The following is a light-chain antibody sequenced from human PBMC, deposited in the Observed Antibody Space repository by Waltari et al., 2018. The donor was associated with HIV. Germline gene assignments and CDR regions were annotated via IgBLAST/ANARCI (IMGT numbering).Light chain of an antibody. CDR1: SSNVEAAYD. CDR3: QSYDTSLTDII. Sequence: QSVLTQPPSVSGAPGQRFTISCTKSSSNVEAAYDVHWFQQVPGTAPKLLIYGNVNRPSGVPDRFSGSRDGTSASLAITGLQAEDEADYYGQSYDTSLTDIIFGGGTKLTVL. CDR2: GNV. J-gene: IGLJ2*01. V-gene: IGLV1-40*01.